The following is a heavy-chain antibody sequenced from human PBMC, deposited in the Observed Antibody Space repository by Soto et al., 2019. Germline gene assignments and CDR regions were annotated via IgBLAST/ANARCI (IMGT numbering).Heavy chain of an antibody. J-gene: IGHJ3*01. CDR2: IYSSGST. D-gene: IGHD3-10*01. V-gene: IGHV4-30-2*01. CDR3: ARDSYERIGGGVNDTFDV. CDR1: GGSVGSGDFS. Sequence: QLHLQESGSGLVRPSQTLSLTCTVSGGSVGSGDFSWSWIRQPLGKGLEWVGCIYSSGSTHYSPSRRGRVTVSIDRSKNQISLMLTSVTAADTAVYYCARDSYERIGGGVNDTFDVWGQGTVVTVSS.